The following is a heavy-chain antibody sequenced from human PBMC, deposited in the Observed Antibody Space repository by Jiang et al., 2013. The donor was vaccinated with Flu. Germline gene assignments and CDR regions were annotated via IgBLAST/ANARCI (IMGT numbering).Heavy chain of an antibody. D-gene: IGHD5-18*01. CDR3: AAVGRPGYPLYGMDV. Sequence: SVKVSCKASGFTFTSSAMQWVRQARGQRLEWIGWIVVGSGNTNYAQKFQERVTITRDMSTSTAYMELSSLRSEDTAVYYCAAVGRPGYPLYGMDVWGQGTTVTVSS. V-gene: IGHV1-58*02. J-gene: IGHJ6*02. CDR1: GFTFTSSA. CDR2: IVVGSGNT.